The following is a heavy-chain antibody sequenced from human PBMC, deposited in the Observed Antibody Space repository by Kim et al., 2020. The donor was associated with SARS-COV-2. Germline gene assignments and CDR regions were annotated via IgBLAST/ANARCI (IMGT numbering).Heavy chain of an antibody. V-gene: IGHV3-49*03. J-gene: IGHJ4*02. CDR1: GLTFDDYA. Sequence: GGSLRLSCTASGLTFDDYAVNWFRQAPGKGLEWVGFIRSKAYGGTTEYAASVKGRFTISRDDSKSIAYLQMNSLKTEDTAVYYCTRDRWGDYWGQGTLVTVSS. CDR2: IRSKAYGGTT. CDR3: TRDRWGDY. D-gene: IGHD3-16*01.